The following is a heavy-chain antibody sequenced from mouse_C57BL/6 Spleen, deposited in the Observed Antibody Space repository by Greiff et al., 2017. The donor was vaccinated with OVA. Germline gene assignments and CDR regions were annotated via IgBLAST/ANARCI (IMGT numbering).Heavy chain of an antibody. J-gene: IGHJ3*01. CDR2: IYPGDGDT. CDR3: AEDYSNRFAY. CDR1: GYAFSSSW. Sequence: VQLQQSGPELVKPGASVKISCKASGYAFSSSWMNWVKRRPGKGLEWIGRIYPGDGDTNYNGKFKGKATLTADKSSSTAYMQLSSLTSEDSAVYFCAEDYSNRFAYGGQGTLVTVSA. V-gene: IGHV1-82*01. D-gene: IGHD2-5*01.